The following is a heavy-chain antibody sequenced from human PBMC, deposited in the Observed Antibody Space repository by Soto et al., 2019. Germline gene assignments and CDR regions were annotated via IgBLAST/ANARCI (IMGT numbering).Heavy chain of an antibody. J-gene: IGHJ5*02. V-gene: IGHV4-39*01. CDR1: GGTISSSGYY. CDR2: IYYSGST. CDR3: ARRYCSGGSCYLYNWFDP. D-gene: IGHD2-15*01. Sequence: TSETLSLTSTVSGGTISSSGYYWGWIRQPPGKGLEWIGSIYYSGSTYYNPSLKSRVTISVDTSKNQFSLKPSSVTAADTAVYYCARRYCSGGSCYLYNWFDPWGQGTLVTVSS.